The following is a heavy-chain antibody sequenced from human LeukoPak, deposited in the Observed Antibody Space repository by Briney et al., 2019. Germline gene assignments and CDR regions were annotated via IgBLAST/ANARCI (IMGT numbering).Heavy chain of an antibody. CDR3: ARFMVIAAAGHNWFDP. Sequence: ASVKVSCKHSGYTFTGYYMHWVRPAPGQGLEWMGWINPNSGGTNYAQKFQGRVTITRATSISTGYMELSRLRSDDTAVYYCARFMVIAAAGHNWFDPWGQGTLVTVSS. V-gene: IGHV1-2*02. J-gene: IGHJ5*02. CDR2: INPNSGGT. CDR1: GYTFTGYY. D-gene: IGHD6-13*01.